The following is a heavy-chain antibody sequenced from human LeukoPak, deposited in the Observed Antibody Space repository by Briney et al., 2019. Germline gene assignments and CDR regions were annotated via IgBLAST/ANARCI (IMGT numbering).Heavy chain of an antibody. D-gene: IGHD5-12*01. CDR3: ARGSGYVYY. CDR1: GGSLSTYY. J-gene: IGHJ4*02. V-gene: IGHV4-59*01. Sequence: PSETLSLTCTVSGGSLSTYYWTWIRQPPGKGLEWIGFIYYSGITNYNPSLKSRVTISVDTSKNQFSLKLSSVTAADTAVYYCARGSGYVYYWGQGTLVTVSS. CDR2: IYYSGIT.